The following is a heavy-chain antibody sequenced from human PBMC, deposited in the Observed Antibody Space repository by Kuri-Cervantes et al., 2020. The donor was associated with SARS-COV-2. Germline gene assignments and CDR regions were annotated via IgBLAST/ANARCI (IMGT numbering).Heavy chain of an antibody. V-gene: IGHV4-39*01. CDR2: IYYSGST. D-gene: IGHD2-2*01. Sequence: GSLRLSCTVSGGSISSGDYYWGWIRQPPGKGLEWIGSIYYSGSTYYIPTLKSRVTISVDTSKNQFSLMLSSVTAADTAVYSCARPLGYCGSTSCPGWCDPWGQGTLVTVSS. CDR1: GGSISSGDYY. CDR3: ARPLGYCGSTSCPGWCDP. J-gene: IGHJ5*02.